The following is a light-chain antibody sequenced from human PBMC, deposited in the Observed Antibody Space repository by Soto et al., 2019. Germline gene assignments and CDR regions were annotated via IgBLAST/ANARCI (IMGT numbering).Light chain of an antibody. CDR3: AAWDVSRNVVV. CDR2: SYS. J-gene: IGLJ2*01. CDR1: ASNIGSNP. V-gene: IGLV1-44*01. Sequence: QSVVTQPPSASGTPGQRVTISCSGSASNIGSNPVNWYQHLPGTAPKLLIYSYSHRPSGVPARFSGSKYGTYASLAISGLQSGDEADYYCAAWDVSRNVVVFGGGTKLTVL.